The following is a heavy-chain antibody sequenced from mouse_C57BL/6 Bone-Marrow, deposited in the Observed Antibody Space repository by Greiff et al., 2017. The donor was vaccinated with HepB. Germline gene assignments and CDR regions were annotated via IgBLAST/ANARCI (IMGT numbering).Heavy chain of an antibody. CDR3: TGVVAKDWYFDV. V-gene: IGHV5-9-1*02. J-gene: IGHJ1*03. D-gene: IGHD1-1*01. Sequence: EVMLVESGEGLVKPGGSLKLSCAASGFTFSSYAMSWVRQTPEKRLEWVAYISSGGDYIYYADTVKGRFTISRDNARNTLYLQMSSLKSEDTAMYYCTGVVAKDWYFDVWGTGTTVTVSS. CDR1: GFTFSSYA. CDR2: ISSGGDYI.